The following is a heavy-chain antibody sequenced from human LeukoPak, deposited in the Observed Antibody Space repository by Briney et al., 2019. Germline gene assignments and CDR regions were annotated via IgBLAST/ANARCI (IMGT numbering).Heavy chain of an antibody. CDR1: GFTFSSYA. D-gene: IGHD3-22*01. Sequence: GGSLRLSCAASGFTFSSYAMSWVRQAPGKGLEWVSSISGSGDVTYYADSVKGRFTISRDNSKNTLYLQMNSLRAEDTAVYYCVRDDDRPDNGLDYWGQGTLVTVSS. CDR2: ISGSGDVT. V-gene: IGHV3-23*01. CDR3: VRDDDRPDNGLDY. J-gene: IGHJ4*02.